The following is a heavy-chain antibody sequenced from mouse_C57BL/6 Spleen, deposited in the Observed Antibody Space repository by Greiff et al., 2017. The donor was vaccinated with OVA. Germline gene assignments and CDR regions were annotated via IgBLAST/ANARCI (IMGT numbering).Heavy chain of an antibody. J-gene: IGHJ4*01. CDR3: ARTLVDYAMDY. V-gene: IGHV5-17*01. Sequence: EVMLVESGGGLVKPGGSLKLSCAASGFTFSDYGMHWVRQAPEKGLEWVAYISSGSSTIYYADTVKGRFTISRDNAKNTLFLQMTSLRSEDTAMYYCARTLVDYAMDYWGQGTSVTVSS. D-gene: IGHD2-10*02. CDR1: GFTFSDYG. CDR2: ISSGSSTI.